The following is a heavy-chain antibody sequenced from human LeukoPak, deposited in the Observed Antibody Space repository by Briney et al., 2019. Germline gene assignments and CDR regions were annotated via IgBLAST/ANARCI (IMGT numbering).Heavy chain of an antibody. CDR2: IYYSGST. CDR1: GGSISSYY. CDR3: ARGGDGDYFDY. Sequence: PSETLSLTCTVSGGSISSYYWSWIRQPPGKGLEWIGYIYYSGSTNYNPSLKSRVTISVDTSKNQFSLKLSSVTAADTAVYYCARGGDGDYFDYWGQGTLVTVSS. D-gene: IGHD5-24*01. J-gene: IGHJ4*02. V-gene: IGHV4-59*01.